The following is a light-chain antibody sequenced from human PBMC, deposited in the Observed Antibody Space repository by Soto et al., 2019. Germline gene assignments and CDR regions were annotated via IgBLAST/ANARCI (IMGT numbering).Light chain of an antibody. V-gene: IGKV3-20*01. CDR3: QQYDSTPPT. J-gene: IGKJ1*01. CDR1: QSVNSNY. CDR2: GAS. Sequence: EIVLTQSPGTLSLSPGDRATLSCIASQSVNSNYLAWYQRKPGQAPRLLIYGASNRATDIPYRFSASGSGKDFTLTITRLEAEDFAVYYCQQYDSTPPTVGQGTKVEV.